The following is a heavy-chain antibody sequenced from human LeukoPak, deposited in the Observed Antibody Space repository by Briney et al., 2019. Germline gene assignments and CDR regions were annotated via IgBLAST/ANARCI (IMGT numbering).Heavy chain of an antibody. CDR1: GGSISSYY. V-gene: IGHV4-4*07. Sequence: SETLSLTCTVSGGSISSYYWSWIRQPAGKGLEWIGRIYTSGSTNYNPSLKSRVTMSVDTSKNQFSLKLSSVTAADTAVYYCARVFYYDSSGYYRYYSDYWGQGTLVTVSS. J-gene: IGHJ4*02. CDR2: IYTSGST. D-gene: IGHD3-22*01. CDR3: ARVFYYDSSGYYRYYSDY.